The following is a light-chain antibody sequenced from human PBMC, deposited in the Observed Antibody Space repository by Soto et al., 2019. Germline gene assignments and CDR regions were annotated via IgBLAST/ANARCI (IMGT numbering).Light chain of an antibody. CDR1: SGHSSYA. CDR2: LNNDGSH. Sequence: QPVLTQSPSASASLGASVKLTCTLSSGHSSYAIAWHQKQPGKGPRYLMDLNNDGSHTKGDGIPDRFSGSSSGADRYLIISSLQSEDEADYYCQTWGTGFQFFGGGTKL. J-gene: IGLJ2*01. CDR3: QTWGTGFQF. V-gene: IGLV4-69*01.